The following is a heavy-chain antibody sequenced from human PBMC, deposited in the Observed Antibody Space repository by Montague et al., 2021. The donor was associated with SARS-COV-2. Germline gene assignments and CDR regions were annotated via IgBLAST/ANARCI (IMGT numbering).Heavy chain of an antibody. D-gene: IGHD2-2*01. CDR3: ARGRRHVVVPVAGPSGRGFDI. V-gene: IGHV4-34*01. CDR1: GGSVSNYY. J-gene: IGHJ3*02. Sequence: SETLSLTCTLSGGSVSNYYGSWIRQPPVKGLEWIGEVNHSGTTIYNPSVKSGVTISEDTSKNQFYLRLNSVTAADTAVYYCARGRRHVVVPVAGPSGRGFDIWGQGTMVTVSS. CDR2: VNHSGTT.